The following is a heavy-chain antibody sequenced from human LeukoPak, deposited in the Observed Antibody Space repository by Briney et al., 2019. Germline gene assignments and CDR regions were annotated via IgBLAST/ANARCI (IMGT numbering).Heavy chain of an antibody. D-gene: IGHD3-3*01. Sequence: SETLALTCIVSGSPISGHYWSWIRQPPGRGLEWIGYIYYIATTNYNPSLKSRVTISLDTSKNQFSLKLSSVTAADTAVYYCARGLEDYYFVSWGQGTLVTVSS. CDR3: ARGLEDYYFVS. CDR2: IYYIATT. J-gene: IGHJ4*02. CDR1: GSPISGHY. V-gene: IGHV4-59*11.